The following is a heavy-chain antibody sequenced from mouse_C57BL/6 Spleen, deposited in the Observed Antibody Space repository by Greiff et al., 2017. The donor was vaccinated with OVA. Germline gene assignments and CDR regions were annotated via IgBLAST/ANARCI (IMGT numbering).Heavy chain of an antibody. D-gene: IGHD1-1*01. CDR3: ARMGTTGVATNGDV. V-gene: IGHV1-64*01. J-gene: IGHJ1*03. CDR1: GYTFTSYW. CDR2: IHPNSGST. Sequence: QVQLQQPGAELVKPGASVQLSCKASGYTFTSYWMHWVKQRPGQGLEWIGMIHPNSGSTNYNEKFKSKATLTVDKSSSTAYMQLSSLTSEDSAVDYCARMGTTGVATNGDVWGTGTTVTVSS.